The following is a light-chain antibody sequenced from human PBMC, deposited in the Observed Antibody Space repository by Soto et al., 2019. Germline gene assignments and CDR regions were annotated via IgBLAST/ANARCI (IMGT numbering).Light chain of an antibody. V-gene: IGKV3-11*01. Sequence: EIVLTQSPATLSLSPGERATLSCRASQSVSSSLGWYQQIPGQAPRLLIYDASNRATVLPARFSGIGSGTDFTLTISSLEPEDFAVYYCQQRSNWPRTFGQGTKLEIK. CDR1: QSVSSS. CDR3: QQRSNWPRT. J-gene: IGKJ2*01. CDR2: DAS.